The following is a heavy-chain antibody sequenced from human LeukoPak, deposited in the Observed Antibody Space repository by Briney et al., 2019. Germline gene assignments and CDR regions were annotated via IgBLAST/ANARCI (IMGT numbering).Heavy chain of an antibody. CDR2: IYHSGST. D-gene: IGHD3-10*01. J-gene: IGHJ4*02. V-gene: IGHV4-30-2*01. Sequence: SQTLSLSCTVSGGSISSGGYYWSWIRQPPGKGLEWIGYIYHSGSTYYNPSLKSRVTLSVDRSKNQFSLKLSSVTAAGTAVYYCARAMVRGVTGFDYWGQGTLVTVSS. CDR3: ARAMVRGVTGFDY. CDR1: GGSISSGGYY.